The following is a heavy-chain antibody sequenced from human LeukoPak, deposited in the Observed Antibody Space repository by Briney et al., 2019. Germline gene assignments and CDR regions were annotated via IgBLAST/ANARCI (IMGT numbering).Heavy chain of an antibody. J-gene: IGHJ6*02. Sequence: ASVKVSCKASGYTFTSYGISWVRQAPGQGLEWMGWISAYNGNTNYAQKLQGSVTMTTDTSTSTAYMELRSLRSDDTAVYSCARDEAAGTPRKYHYYYGMDVWGQGITVTVSS. V-gene: IGHV1-18*01. CDR1: GYTFTSYG. CDR2: ISAYNGNT. CDR3: ARDEAAGTPRKYHYYYGMDV. D-gene: IGHD6-13*01.